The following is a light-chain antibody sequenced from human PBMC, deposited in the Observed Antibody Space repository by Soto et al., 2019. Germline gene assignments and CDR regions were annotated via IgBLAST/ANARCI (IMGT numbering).Light chain of an antibody. CDR2: SDD. CDR3: AAWDDILFAA. V-gene: IGLV1-47*02. CDR1: NSNIGSNF. Sequence: QSVLTQPPSASGTPGQTVTISFSGNNSNIGSNFVFWYQQFPGTAPKLLIHSDDQRPSGVPDRFSGSKSGTSASLAISGLRAEDEAEYHCAAWDDILFAAFGGGTKLTVL. J-gene: IGLJ3*02.